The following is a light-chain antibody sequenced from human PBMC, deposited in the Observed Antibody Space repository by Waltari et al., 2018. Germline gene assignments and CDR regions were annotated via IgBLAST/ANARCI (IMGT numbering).Light chain of an antibody. CDR2: DVP. V-gene: IGLV2-14*03. CDR3: DSYTSSVTRI. CDR1: SSDVGGYNY. Sequence: QSALTQPASVSGSPGQSITISCTGTSSDVGGYNYVAWFQQYPGKAPQLLIYDVPNRFAGVSNRFSGSKSGNTASLTISGLQAEDEADYYCDSYTSSVTRIFGTGTKVTVL. J-gene: IGLJ1*01.